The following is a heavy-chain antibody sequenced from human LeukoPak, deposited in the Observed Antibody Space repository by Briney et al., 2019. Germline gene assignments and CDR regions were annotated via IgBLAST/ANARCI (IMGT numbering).Heavy chain of an antibody. CDR3: ARGNYYDSSGYSDYFDY. CDR2: INHSGST. J-gene: IGHJ4*02. D-gene: IGHD3-22*01. CDR1: GGSFSGYY. V-gene: IGHV4-34*01. Sequence: SETLSLTCAVYGGSFSGYYWSWIRQPPGKGLEWIGEINHSGSTNYNPSLKSRVTISVDTSKNQFSLKLSSVTAADTAVYYCARGNYYDSSGYSDYFDYWGQGTLVTVSS.